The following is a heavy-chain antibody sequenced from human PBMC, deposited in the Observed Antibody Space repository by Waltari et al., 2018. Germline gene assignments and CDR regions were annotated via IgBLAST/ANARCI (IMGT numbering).Heavy chain of an antibody. CDR2: IYYSGST. D-gene: IGHD3-3*01. Sequence: QVQLQESGPGLVKPSETLSLTCTVSGGSISSYYWSWIRQPPGKGLEWIGYIYYSGSTNYNPSLKSRVTISVDTSKNQFSLKLSSVTAADTAVYYCATFDFWRKSNAFDIWGQGTMVTVSS. CDR3: ATFDFWRKSNAFDI. CDR1: GGSISSYY. V-gene: IGHV4-59*08. J-gene: IGHJ3*02.